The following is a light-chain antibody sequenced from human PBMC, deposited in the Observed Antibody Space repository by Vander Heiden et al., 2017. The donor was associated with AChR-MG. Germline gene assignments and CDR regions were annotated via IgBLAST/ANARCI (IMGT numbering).Light chain of an antibody. CDR1: NIGSKS. CDR3: QVWDSTTDVV. V-gene: IGLV3-21*02. J-gene: IGLJ2*01. CDR2: DDR. Sequence: YVLTQPPSVSVAAGQTARITCERDNIGSKSVHWYQQKPGQAPVLVVHDDRDRPSGIPERFSGSNSENTATLTISRVEAGDEADYSCQVWDSTTDVVFGGGTKLTVL.